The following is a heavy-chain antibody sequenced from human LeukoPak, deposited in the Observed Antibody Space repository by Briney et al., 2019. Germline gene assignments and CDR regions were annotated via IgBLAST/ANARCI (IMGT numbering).Heavy chain of an antibody. D-gene: IGHD5-18*01. V-gene: IGHV4-59*01. Sequence: NASETLSLTCTVSGGSISSNYWSWIRRPPGRGLEWIGYIYYSGSTNYNPSLKSRVTISADTSKNQFSLKVSSVTAADTGVYYCARAGYSYGSIVFDYWGQGTLVTVSS. J-gene: IGHJ4*02. CDR1: GGSISSNY. CDR2: IYYSGST. CDR3: ARAGYSYGSIVFDY.